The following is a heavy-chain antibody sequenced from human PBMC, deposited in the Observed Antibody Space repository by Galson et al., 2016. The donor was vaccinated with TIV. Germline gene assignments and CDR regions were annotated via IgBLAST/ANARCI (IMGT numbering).Heavy chain of an antibody. V-gene: IGHV1-2*04. CDR3: AKIGQEHDAFDI. J-gene: IGHJ3*02. CDR1: GYTFTEYY. D-gene: IGHD1/OR15-1a*01. CDR2: INPNSGGT. Sequence: SVKVSCKASGYTFTEYYIHWVRQAPGQGLEWMGWINPNSGGTMYAQKFQGWVTMTRDTSITTAYMGLSRLKSDDTAVYYCAKIGQEHDAFDIWGQGTVVTVFS.